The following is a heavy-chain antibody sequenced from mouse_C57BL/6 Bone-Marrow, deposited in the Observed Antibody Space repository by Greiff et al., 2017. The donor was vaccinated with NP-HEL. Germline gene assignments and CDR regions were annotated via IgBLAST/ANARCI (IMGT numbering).Heavy chain of an antibody. Sequence: VQLQQSGAELARPGASVKLSCKASGYTFTSYGISWVKQRTGQGLEWIGEIYPRSGNTYYNEKFKGKATLTADKSSSTAYMELRSLTSEDSAVFFCARDYDYEDYAMDYWGQGTSVTVSS. CDR3: ARDYDYEDYAMDY. CDR2: IYPRSGNT. CDR1: GYTFTSYG. J-gene: IGHJ4*01. V-gene: IGHV1-81*01. D-gene: IGHD2-4*01.